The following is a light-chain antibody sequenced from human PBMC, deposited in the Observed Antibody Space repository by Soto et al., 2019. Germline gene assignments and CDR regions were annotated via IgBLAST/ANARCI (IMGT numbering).Light chain of an antibody. V-gene: IGLV4-69*01. CDR2: LNSDGSH. CDR1: SGHSYYA. CDR3: QTWGTGGVV. Sequence: QLVLTQSPSASASLGASVKLTCTLSSGHSYYAIAWHQQQPEKGPRYLMKLNSDGSHSKGDGIPDRFSGSSSGAERYLTISSLQSEDEADYDCQTWGTGGVVFGGGTKLTVL. J-gene: IGLJ2*01.